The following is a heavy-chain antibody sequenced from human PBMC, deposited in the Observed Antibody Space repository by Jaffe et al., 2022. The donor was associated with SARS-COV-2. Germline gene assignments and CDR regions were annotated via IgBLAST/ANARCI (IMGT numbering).Heavy chain of an antibody. J-gene: IGHJ4*02. D-gene: IGHD2-15*01. V-gene: IGHV3-30-3*01. CDR3: ARDPDTSSKIDY. Sequence: QVQLVESGGDVVQPGRSLRLSCEASGFTFSWHWMHWVRQAPGKGLEWVARISDDDTRKYYADSVKGRFTISRDNSKNTLYLQMNSLRPEDSAVYYCARDPDTSSKIDYWGQGTLVTVSS. CDR1: GFTFSWHW. CDR2: ISDDDTRK.